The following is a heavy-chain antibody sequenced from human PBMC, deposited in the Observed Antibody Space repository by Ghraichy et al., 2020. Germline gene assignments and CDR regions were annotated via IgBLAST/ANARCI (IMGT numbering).Heavy chain of an antibody. CDR2: ITDSDGTT. Sequence: GGSLRLSCAASGFTFGNYAMAWVRQAPGKGLEWVSSITDSDGTTYSADSVRGRFTISRDNAKNTLYLQLNSLRAEDTAVYYCAKVLLDYYDSSGTYLYYGMDVWGQGTTVLVSS. V-gene: IGHV3-23*01. J-gene: IGHJ6*02. D-gene: IGHD3-22*01. CDR1: GFTFGNYA. CDR3: AKVLLDYYDSSGTYLYYGMDV.